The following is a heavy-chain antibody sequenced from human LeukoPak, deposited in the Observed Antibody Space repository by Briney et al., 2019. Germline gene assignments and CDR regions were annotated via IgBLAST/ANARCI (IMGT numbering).Heavy chain of an antibody. V-gene: IGHV3-23*01. D-gene: IGHD3-22*01. CDR1: GFTFSSYA. CDR2: ISGGGGST. Sequence: GGSLRLSCAASGFTFSSYAMSWVRQAPGKGLEWVSAISGGGGSTYYADSVKGRFTISRDNSKNTLYLQMNSLRAEDTAVYYCAKGYVGLLLNWFDPWGQGTLVTVSS. J-gene: IGHJ5*02. CDR3: AKGYVGLLLNWFDP.